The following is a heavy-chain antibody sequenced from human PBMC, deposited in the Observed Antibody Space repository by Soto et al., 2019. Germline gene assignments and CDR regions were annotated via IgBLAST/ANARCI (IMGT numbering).Heavy chain of an antibody. D-gene: IGHD4-4*01. CDR1: GGSISSRTFW. CDR2: MYYSGSS. CDR3: ARHPRDDYNYGGSGIFDY. V-gene: IGHV4-39*01. Sequence: PSETLSLTCSVSGGSISSRTFWWAWIRQPPGKGLEWIGDMYYSGSSYSSPSLKSRVTLSLDTYKNQLSLKLNSVTAADTAVYYCARHPRDDYNYGGSGIFDYRGQGTLVTVCS. J-gene: IGHJ4*02.